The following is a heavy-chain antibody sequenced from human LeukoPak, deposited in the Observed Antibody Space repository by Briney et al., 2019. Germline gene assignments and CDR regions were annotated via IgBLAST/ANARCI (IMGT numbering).Heavy chain of an antibody. J-gene: IGHJ4*02. CDR3: ARDDGRDITMGRGALN. Sequence: ASVRVSCKASGYTFTGYYMHWVRQAPGQGLEWMGWINPNSGGTNYAQKFQGRVTMTRDTSISTAYMELSRLRSDDTAVYYCARDDGRDITMGRGALNWGQGTLVTVSS. CDR1: GYTFTGYY. CDR2: INPNSGGT. V-gene: IGHV1-2*02. D-gene: IGHD3-10*01.